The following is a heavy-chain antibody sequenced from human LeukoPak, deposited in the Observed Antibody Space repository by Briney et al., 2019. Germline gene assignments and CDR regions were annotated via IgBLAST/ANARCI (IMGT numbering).Heavy chain of an antibody. CDR2: IHTSGST. CDR1: GVSISSYY. V-gene: IGHV4-4*07. J-gene: IGHJ4*02. CDR3: ARDYQGGYGDKTVDY. D-gene: IGHD5-18*01. Sequence: PSETLSLTCTVSGVSISSYYWSWIRQPAGKGLEWIGRIHTSGSTYYNPSLKSRVTISVNTSKNQFSLKLSSVTAADTAVYYCARDYQGGYGDKTVDYWGQGTLVTVSS.